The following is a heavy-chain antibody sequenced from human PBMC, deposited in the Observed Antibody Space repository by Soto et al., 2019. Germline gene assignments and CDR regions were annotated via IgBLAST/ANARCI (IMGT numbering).Heavy chain of an antibody. V-gene: IGHV1-8*01. CDR3: ARAARGYSYGYNWFDP. J-gene: IGHJ5*02. CDR1: GYTFTSYD. CDR2: MNPNSGNT. Sequence: QVQLVQSGAEVKKPGASVKVSCKVSGYTFTSYDINWVRQATGQGLEWMGWMNPNSGNTGYAQKFQGRVTMTRNTSISTAYMELSSLRSEDTAVYYCARAARGYSYGYNWFDPWGQGTLVTVSS. D-gene: IGHD5-18*01.